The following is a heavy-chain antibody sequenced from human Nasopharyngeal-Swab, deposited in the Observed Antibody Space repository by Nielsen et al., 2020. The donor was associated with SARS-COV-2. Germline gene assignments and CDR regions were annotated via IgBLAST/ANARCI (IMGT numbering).Heavy chain of an antibody. CDR2: ISWNSGII. Sequence: SLKISCAASGFTFDDYAMHWVRQAPGKGLEWVSGISWNSGIIGYADSVKGRFTISRDNAKNSMYLQMNSLRAEDTALYYCAKSRGALIAAADGYYYYGMDVWGQGTTVTVSS. D-gene: IGHD6-13*01. V-gene: IGHV3-9*01. J-gene: IGHJ6*02. CDR1: GFTFDDYA. CDR3: AKSRGALIAAADGYYYYGMDV.